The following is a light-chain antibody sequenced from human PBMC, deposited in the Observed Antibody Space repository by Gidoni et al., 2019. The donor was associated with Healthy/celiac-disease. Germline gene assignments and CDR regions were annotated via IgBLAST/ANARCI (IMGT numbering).Light chain of an antibody. V-gene: IGLV2-14*03. Sequence: QSVLTQPAPVSGYPGQSITISCTGTSSDVGGYNYVSWYQPHPANAPKLMIYDVSNRPSGVSNLFSGSKSGNTASLTISGLQAEDEADYYCSSYTSSSTPWVFGGGTKLTVL. CDR1: SSDVGGYNY. CDR3: SSYTSSSTPWV. CDR2: DVS. J-gene: IGLJ3*02.